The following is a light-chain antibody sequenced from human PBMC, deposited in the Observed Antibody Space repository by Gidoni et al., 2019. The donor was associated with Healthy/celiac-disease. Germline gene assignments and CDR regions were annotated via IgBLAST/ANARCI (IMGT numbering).Light chain of an antibody. J-gene: IGKJ1*01. CDR3: QQYNSYPWT. CDR1: QSISSW. CDR2: DAS. Sequence: DIQMNQSPSTLSASVGDRVTITCRASQSISSWLAWYQQKPGKAPKLLIYDASSLESGVPARFRGSGSGTEFTLTISSLQPDDFATYYCQQYNSYPWTFGQGTKVEIK. V-gene: IGKV1-5*01.